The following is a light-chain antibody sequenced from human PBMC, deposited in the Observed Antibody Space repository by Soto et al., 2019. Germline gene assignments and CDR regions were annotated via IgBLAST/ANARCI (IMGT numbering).Light chain of an antibody. J-gene: IGKJ2*01. CDR3: QQYGSSQYT. CDR1: QSVSSSF. CDR2: GAS. Sequence: EIVLTQSPGTLSLSPGERATLSCRASQSVSSSFLAWYQQKPGQAPRLLMYGASSRATGIPDRFSGTGSGTDFTLTISRLEPEDFAVYYCQQYGSSQYTFGLGTKLEIK. V-gene: IGKV3-20*01.